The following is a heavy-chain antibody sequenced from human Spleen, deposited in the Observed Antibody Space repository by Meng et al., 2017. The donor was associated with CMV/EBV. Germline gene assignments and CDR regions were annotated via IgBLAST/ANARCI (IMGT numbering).Heavy chain of an antibody. CDR2: TSYDGSNK. J-gene: IGHJ4*02. Sequence: GESLKISCAASGFTFGSHAMHWVRQAPGKGLECVAVTSYDGSNKYYADAVKGRFIISRDNSKNTLYLEMNNLRDEDTAVYYCARDWGYSSFDYWGQGTLVTVSS. CDR1: GFTFGSHA. CDR3: ARDWGYSSFDY. D-gene: IGHD5-18*01. V-gene: IGHV3-30*04.